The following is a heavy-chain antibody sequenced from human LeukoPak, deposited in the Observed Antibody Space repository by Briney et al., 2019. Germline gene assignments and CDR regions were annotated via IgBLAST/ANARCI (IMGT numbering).Heavy chain of an antibody. CDR3: ARGDIVVVPAAILNWFDP. V-gene: IGHV4-31*03. D-gene: IGHD2-2*02. J-gene: IGHJ5*02. CDR2: IYYSGST. Sequence: SETLSLTCTVSGGSISSGGYYWSWIRQHPGKGLEWIGYIYYSGSTYYNPSLKSRVTISVDTSKNQFSLKLSSVTAADAAVYYCARGDIVVVPAAILNWFDPWGQGTLVTVSS. CDR1: GGSISSGGYY.